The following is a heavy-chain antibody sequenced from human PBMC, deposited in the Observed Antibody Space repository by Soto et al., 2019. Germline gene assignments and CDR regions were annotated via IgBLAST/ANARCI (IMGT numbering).Heavy chain of an antibody. J-gene: IGHJ5*02. D-gene: IGHD5-18*01. Sequence: PSETLSLTCTVFGASVSSGTYYWSWLRQAPGKGLEWVGHIYYTGSTNYNPSLNNRATISVDTSKNHFSLQLTSVTAADTAVYYCARGAGFSYASTWFDIWGQGTLVTVSS. CDR1: GASVSSGTYY. CDR3: ARGAGFSYASTWFDI. V-gene: IGHV4-61*03. CDR2: IYYTGST.